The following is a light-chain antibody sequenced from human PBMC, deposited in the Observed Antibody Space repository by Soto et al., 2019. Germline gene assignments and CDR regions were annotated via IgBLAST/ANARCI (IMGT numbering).Light chain of an antibody. J-gene: IGKJ2*01. CDR2: GAS. V-gene: IGKV3-20*01. CDR1: QSVSSGY. CDR3: QQYGNSPL. Sequence: EIVLTQTPGTLSLSPGERATLSCRASQSVSSGYLAWYQQKPGQAPRLLIYGASNRATGIPDRFSGSGSGTDFTLTISRQEPEDYAVYYCQQYGNSPLFGQGTKLEIK.